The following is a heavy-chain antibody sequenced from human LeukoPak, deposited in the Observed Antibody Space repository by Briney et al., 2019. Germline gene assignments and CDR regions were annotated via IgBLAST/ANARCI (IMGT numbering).Heavy chain of an antibody. J-gene: IGHJ4*02. CDR2: INRDGSEK. CDR1: GFTFSNFW. Sequence: PGGSLRLSCAVSGFTFSNFWMSWVRQAPGKGLEWVANINRDGSEKNYVGSVKGRFTISRDNAKNSLYLQMDSLRAEDTAVYYCATKAAPSRANPFDYWGQGTLVTVSS. CDR3: ATKAAPSRANPFDY. D-gene: IGHD3-10*01. V-gene: IGHV3-7*01.